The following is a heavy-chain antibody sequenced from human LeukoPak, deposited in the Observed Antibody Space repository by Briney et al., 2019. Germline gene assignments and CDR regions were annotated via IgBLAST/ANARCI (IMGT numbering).Heavy chain of an antibody. CDR3: ARRGIAAAGETAIDY. J-gene: IGHJ4*02. V-gene: IGHV1-2*02. CDR1: GYIFSNYG. CDR2: TNPNSGGT. Sequence: GASVKVSCKATGYIFSNYGISWVRQAPGQGLEWMGWTNPNSGGTNYAQKFQGRVTMTRDTSISTAYMELSRLRSDDTAVYYCARRGIAAAGETAIDYWGQGTLVTVSS. D-gene: IGHD6-13*01.